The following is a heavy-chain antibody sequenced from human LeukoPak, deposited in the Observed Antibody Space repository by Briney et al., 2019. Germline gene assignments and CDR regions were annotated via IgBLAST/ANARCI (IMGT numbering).Heavy chain of an antibody. V-gene: IGHV4-38-2*02. J-gene: IGHJ4*02. CDR3: ARDGQGYSSSWYVDY. CDR1: GYSISSGYY. Sequence: PSETLSLTCTVSGYSISSGYYWGWIRQPPGKGVEWIGSIYHSGSTYYNPSLKSRVTISVDTSKNQFSLKLSSVTAADTAVYYCARDGQGYSSSWYVDYWGQGTLVTVSS. D-gene: IGHD6-13*01. CDR2: IYHSGST.